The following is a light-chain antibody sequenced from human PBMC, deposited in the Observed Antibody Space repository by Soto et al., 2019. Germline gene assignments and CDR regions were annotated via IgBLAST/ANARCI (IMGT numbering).Light chain of an antibody. CDR3: QQRRNWPLT. V-gene: IGKV1-5*01. Sequence: DIQMTQSPSTLSASVGDRVTITCRASQSISSWLAWYQQKPGKAPKLLIYDASSLESGVPSRFSGSGSGTDFTLTISSLEPEDFAVYYCQQRRNWPLTFGQGTRLDIK. J-gene: IGKJ5*01. CDR2: DAS. CDR1: QSISSW.